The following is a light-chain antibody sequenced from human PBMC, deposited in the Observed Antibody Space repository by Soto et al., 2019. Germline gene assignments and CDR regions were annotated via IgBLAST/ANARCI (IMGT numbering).Light chain of an antibody. Sequence: QSALTQPASVSGSPGQSITLSCTGTSSDVGGYNYVSWYQQHPGKATKLMIYEVSNRPSGVSNRFSGSKSGNTASLTISGLQAEDEADYYCSSYTSSNTVLFGEGTKLTVL. V-gene: IGLV2-14*01. CDR3: SSYTSSNTVL. CDR2: EVS. CDR1: SSDVGGYNY. J-gene: IGLJ2*01.